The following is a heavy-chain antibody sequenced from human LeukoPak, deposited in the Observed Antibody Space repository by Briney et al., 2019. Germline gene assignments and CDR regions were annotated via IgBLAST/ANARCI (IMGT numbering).Heavy chain of an antibody. D-gene: IGHD6-19*01. V-gene: IGHV4-39*02. CDR1: GGSISISNYY. Sequence: SETLSLTCTVSGGSISISNYYWGWLRQPPGKGLEWIGSFYYSGSTYYNPSLKSRVTISVDTSKSQFSLKLNSVTAADTAVYYCARDFVAGRLNAFDIWGQGTMVTVSS. CDR3: ARDFVAGRLNAFDI. CDR2: FYYSGST. J-gene: IGHJ3*02.